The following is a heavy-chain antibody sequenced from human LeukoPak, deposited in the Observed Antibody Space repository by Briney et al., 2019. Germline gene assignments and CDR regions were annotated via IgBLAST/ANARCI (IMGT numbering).Heavy chain of an antibody. J-gene: IGHJ4*02. Sequence: PSETLSLTCTVSGGFISSYYWSWIRQPPGKGLEWIGYIYYSGSTNYNPSLTSRVTISVDTSKNQFSLKLSSVTAADTAVYYCARDNPRGAGTDYWGQGTLVTVSS. CDR1: GGFISSYY. CDR2: IYYSGST. CDR3: ARDNPRGAGTDY. V-gene: IGHV4-59*01. D-gene: IGHD6-19*01.